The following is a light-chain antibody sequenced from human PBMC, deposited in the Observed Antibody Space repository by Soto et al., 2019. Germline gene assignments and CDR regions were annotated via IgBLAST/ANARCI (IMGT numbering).Light chain of an antibody. CDR1: QGLSSY. CDR3: QQLTSYPIT. J-gene: IGKJ5*01. Sequence: DIQLTQSPSFLSASVGDRVTITCRASQGLSSYLAWYQQKPGKAPKLLIYAASTLQSGVPSRFSGSGSGTEFTLTISRLQPEDFATYYCQQLTSYPITFGQGTRLEIK. CDR2: AAS. V-gene: IGKV1-9*01.